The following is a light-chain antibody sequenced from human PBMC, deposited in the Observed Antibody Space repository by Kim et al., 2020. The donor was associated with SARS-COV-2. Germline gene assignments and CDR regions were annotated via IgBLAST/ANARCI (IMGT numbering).Light chain of an antibody. V-gene: IGLV1-40*01. CDR1: SSNIGAGYD. Sequence: QSVLTQPPSVSGAPGQRVTISCTGSSSNIGAGYDVHWYQQLPGTAPKLLIYGNNNRPSGVPDRFSASKSGTSASLAITGLQAEDEADYYCQSNDNSLSGSVVGGGTQRNVL. CDR2: GNN. J-gene: IGLJ3*02. CDR3: QSNDNSLSGSV.